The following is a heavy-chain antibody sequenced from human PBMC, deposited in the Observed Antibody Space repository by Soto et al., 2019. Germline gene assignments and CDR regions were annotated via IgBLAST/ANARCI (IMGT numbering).Heavy chain of an antibody. Sequence: GGSLRLSCAASGFTFSSYAMSWVRQAPGKGLEWVSAISGSGGSTYYADSVKGRFTISRDNSKNTLYLQMNSLRAEDTAVYYCVKDKTYSSSSPDAFDIWGQGTMVTVSS. J-gene: IGHJ3*02. CDR1: GFTFSSYA. CDR3: VKDKTYSSSSPDAFDI. D-gene: IGHD6-6*01. CDR2: ISGSGGST. V-gene: IGHV3-23*01.